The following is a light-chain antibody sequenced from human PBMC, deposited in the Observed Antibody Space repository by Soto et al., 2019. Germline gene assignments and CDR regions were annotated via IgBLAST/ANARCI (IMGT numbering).Light chain of an antibody. Sequence: QSALTQPPSASGSPGQSVTISCTGTSSDVGVYNYVSWYQQHPGKAPKPMIYEVSKRPSGVPDRFSGSKSGNTASLTVSGLQAEDEADYYCSSFAGNNNMVFGGGTKVTVL. CDR2: EVS. CDR1: SSDVGVYNY. CDR3: SSFAGNNNMV. J-gene: IGLJ2*01. V-gene: IGLV2-8*01.